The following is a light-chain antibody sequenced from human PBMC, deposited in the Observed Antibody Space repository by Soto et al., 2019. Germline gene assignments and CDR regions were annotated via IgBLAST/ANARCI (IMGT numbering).Light chain of an antibody. V-gene: IGKV2-28*01. J-gene: IGKJ5*01. CDR3: MQTVQTPIT. CDR1: XALLRSNGYNY. Sequence: IVMTQSPLSLPFTPGEPPSISFVSSXALLRSNGYNYFNGYLQRPGQSPHLLIYGGSNVAPGVPDRFSGSGSGTDFTLRISRVEADDVGVYYCMQTVQTPITFGQGRRLEIK. CDR2: GGS.